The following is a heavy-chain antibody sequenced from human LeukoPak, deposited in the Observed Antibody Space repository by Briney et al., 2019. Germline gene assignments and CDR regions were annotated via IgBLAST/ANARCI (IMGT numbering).Heavy chain of an antibody. V-gene: IGHV4-4*07. CDR3: ARQKGYYDFWREAFDI. Sequence: SETLSLTCTVSGGSISSYYWSWIRQPAGKGLEWIGRIYTSGSTNYNPSLKSRVTMSVDTSKNQFSLKLSSVTAADTAVYYCARQKGYYDFWREAFDIWGQGTMVTVSS. J-gene: IGHJ3*02. CDR1: GGSISSYY. D-gene: IGHD3-3*01. CDR2: IYTSGST.